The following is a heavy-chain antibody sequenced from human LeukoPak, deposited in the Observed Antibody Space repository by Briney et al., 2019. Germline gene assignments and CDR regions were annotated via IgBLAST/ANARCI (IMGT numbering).Heavy chain of an antibody. J-gene: IGHJ4*02. CDR1: GGSISSSSYY. CDR3: ARLTTTNVWGSYRFNDY. Sequence: PSETLSLTCTVSGGSISSSSYYWGWIRQPPGKGLEWIGSIYYSGSTYYNPSLKGRVTISVDTSKNQFSLKLSSVTAADTAVYYCARLTTTNVWGSYRFNDYWGQGTLVTVSS. CDR2: IYYSGST. D-gene: IGHD3-16*02. V-gene: IGHV4-39*01.